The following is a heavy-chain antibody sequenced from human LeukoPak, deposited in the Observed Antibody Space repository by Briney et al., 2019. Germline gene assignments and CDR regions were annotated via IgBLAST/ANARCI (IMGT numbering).Heavy chain of an antibody. D-gene: IGHD5-24*01. Sequence: GGSLRLSCAASGFTFSSYTMSWVRQAPGKGLEWVSSISSSSGYIYYTDSVKGRFTISRDNSKNSLYLQLNSLRAEDTAVYYCERDTRATISRDFDGWGKRILVS. CDR3: ERDTRATISRDFDG. CDR1: GFTFSSYT. V-gene: IGHV3-21*01. J-gene: IGHJ4*02. CDR2: ISSSSGYI.